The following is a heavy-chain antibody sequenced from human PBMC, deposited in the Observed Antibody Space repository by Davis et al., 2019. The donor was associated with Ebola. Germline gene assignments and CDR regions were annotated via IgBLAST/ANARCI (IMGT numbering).Heavy chain of an antibody. Sequence: SETLFLTCTVSGYSINSGYYWGWIRQPPGKGLEWIGSIYHSGRTYYNPSLKSRVTISVDTAKNQFSLNLSSVTAADTAVYYCARDLSGYDADWFDPWGQGTLVTVSS. CDR2: IYHSGRT. J-gene: IGHJ5*02. V-gene: IGHV4-38-2*02. CDR1: GYSINSGYY. CDR3: ARDLSGYDADWFDP. D-gene: IGHD3-22*01.